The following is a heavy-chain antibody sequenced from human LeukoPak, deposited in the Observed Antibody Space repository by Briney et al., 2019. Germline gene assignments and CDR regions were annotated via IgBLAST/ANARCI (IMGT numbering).Heavy chain of an antibody. V-gene: IGHV3-30*02. CDR1: GFTFSSYG. CDR3: AKDASVLTGTSRGAFDI. J-gene: IGHJ3*02. Sequence: GGSLRLSCAASGFTFSSYGMHWVRQAPGKGLEWVAAIWYGGSNKYYADSVKGRFTISRDNSKNTLYLQMNSLRAEDTAVYYCAKDASVLTGTSRGAFDIWGQGTMVTVSS. D-gene: IGHD1-20*01. CDR2: IWYGGSNK.